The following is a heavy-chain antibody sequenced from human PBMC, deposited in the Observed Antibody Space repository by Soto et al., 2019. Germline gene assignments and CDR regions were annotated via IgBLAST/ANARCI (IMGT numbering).Heavy chain of an antibody. V-gene: IGHV3-48*03. CDR2: ISSSGSTI. CDR1: GFTFSSYE. CDR3: ARVEVDTASYYYGMDV. D-gene: IGHD5-18*01. Sequence: GGSLRLSCAASGFTFSSYEMNWVRQAPGKGLEWVSYISSSGSTIYYADSVKGRFTISRDNAKNSLYLQMNSLRAEDTAVYYCARVEVDTASYYYGMDVWGQGTTVTVS. J-gene: IGHJ6*02.